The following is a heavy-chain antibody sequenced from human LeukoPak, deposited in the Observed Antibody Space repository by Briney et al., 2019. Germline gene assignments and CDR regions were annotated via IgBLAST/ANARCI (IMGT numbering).Heavy chain of an antibody. J-gene: IGHJ3*02. V-gene: IGHV4-59*12. CDR3: ARILGNYYGSGSYAFDI. Sequence: SETLSLTCTVSGGSISSYYWSWIRQPPGKGLEWIGYIYYSGSTNYNPSLKSRVTISVDTSKNQFSLKLSSVTAADTAVYYCARILGNYYGSGSYAFDIWGQGTMVTVSS. CDR2: IYYSGST. CDR1: GGSISSYY. D-gene: IGHD3-10*01.